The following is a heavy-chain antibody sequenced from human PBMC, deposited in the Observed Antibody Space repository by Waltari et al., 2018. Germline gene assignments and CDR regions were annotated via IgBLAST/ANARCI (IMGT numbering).Heavy chain of an antibody. J-gene: IGHJ3*02. Sequence: QVQLVQSGAEVKKPGASVKVSCKASGYTFTGYYMHWVRQDPGQGLEWMGLINPNSGCTNYAQKFQGRVTMTRDTSISTAYMELSRLRSDDTAVYYGARLQTTGEAFDIWGQGTMVTVSS. V-gene: IGHV1-2*06. CDR2: INPNSGCT. CDR1: GYTFTGYY. D-gene: IGHD4-17*01. CDR3: ARLQTTGEAFDI.